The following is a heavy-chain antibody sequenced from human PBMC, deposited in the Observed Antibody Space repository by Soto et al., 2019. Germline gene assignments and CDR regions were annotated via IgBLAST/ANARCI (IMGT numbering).Heavy chain of an antibody. D-gene: IGHD1-26*01. J-gene: IGHJ3*01. CDR2: IYHTGSA. CDR1: GACLSTSNG. V-gene: IGHV4-4*02. CDR3: ARGTCSGSYSVDGYDV. Sequence: PXASLSLTCVVCGACLSTSNGWSWFRQPPGKGLEWIGEIYHTGSASYSPSLKSRVSMSIDKSKNQFSLRLTDVTAADTAKYYCARGTCSGSYSVDGYDVWGQGTVVTVSS.